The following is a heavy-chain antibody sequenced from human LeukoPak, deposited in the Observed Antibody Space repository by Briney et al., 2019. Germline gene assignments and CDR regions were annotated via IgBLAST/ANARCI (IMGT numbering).Heavy chain of an antibody. Sequence: GGSLRLSCAASGFTFSSYSMNWVRQAPGKGLEWVSSISSSSSYIYYADSVKGRFTISRDKAKNSLYLQMNSLRAEDTAVYYCARGEGCSSTSCYAYYYYGMDVWGQGTTVTVSS. D-gene: IGHD2-2*01. CDR1: GFTFSSYS. J-gene: IGHJ6*02. V-gene: IGHV3-21*01. CDR2: ISSSSSYI. CDR3: ARGEGCSSTSCYAYYYYGMDV.